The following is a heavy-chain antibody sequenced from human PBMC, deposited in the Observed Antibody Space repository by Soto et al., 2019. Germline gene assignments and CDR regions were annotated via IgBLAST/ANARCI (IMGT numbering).Heavy chain of an antibody. CDR2: IRAYNGNT. CDR3: ARSSITMVRGVIFPFDY. D-gene: IGHD3-10*01. CDR1: GYTFTSYG. V-gene: IGHV1-18*01. Sequence: ASVKVSCKASGYTFTSYGISWVRQAPGQGLEWMGWIRAYNGNTNYAQKLQGRVTMTTDTSTSTAYMELRSLRSDDPAVYYCARSSITMVRGVIFPFDYWGQGTLVTVSS. J-gene: IGHJ4*02.